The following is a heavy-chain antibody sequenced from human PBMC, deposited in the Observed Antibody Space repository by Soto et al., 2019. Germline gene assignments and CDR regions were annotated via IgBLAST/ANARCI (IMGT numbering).Heavy chain of an antibody. CDR1: GGSISSYY. Sequence: TSETLSLTCTVSGGSISSYYWSWIRQPPGKGLEWIGYIYYSGSTYYNPSLKSRVTISVDTSKNQFSLKLSSVTAADTAVYYCARVGYGDWDYWGQGTLVTVSS. D-gene: IGHD4-17*01. CDR2: IYYSGST. V-gene: IGHV4-59*08. CDR3: ARVGYGDWDY. J-gene: IGHJ4*02.